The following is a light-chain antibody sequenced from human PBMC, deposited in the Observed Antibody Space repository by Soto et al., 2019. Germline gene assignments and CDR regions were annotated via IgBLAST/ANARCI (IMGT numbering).Light chain of an antibody. CDR2: DDS. CDR3: QVWDSSSDRSYV. J-gene: IGLJ1*01. V-gene: IGLV3-21*02. CDR1: NIGSKS. Sequence: SYELTQPPSVSVAPGQTARITCGGNNIGSKSVHWYQQKAGQAPVLVDYDDSDRPSGIPERFSGSNSGNTATLSISRVEAGDEADYYCQVWDSSSDRSYVVGTGSKV.